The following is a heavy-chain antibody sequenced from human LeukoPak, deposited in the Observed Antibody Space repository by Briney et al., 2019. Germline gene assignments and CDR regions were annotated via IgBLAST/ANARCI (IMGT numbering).Heavy chain of an antibody. Sequence: PSETLSLTCAVYGGSFSGYYWSWIRQPPGKGLEWIGEINHSGSTNYNPSLKSRVTISVDTSKNQFSLKLSSVTAADTAVYYCARDFELQSPYGYLRYFDYWGQGTLVTVSS. D-gene: IGHD5-18*01. J-gene: IGHJ4*02. V-gene: IGHV4-34*01. CDR2: INHSGST. CDR1: GGSFSGYY. CDR3: ARDFELQSPYGYLRYFDY.